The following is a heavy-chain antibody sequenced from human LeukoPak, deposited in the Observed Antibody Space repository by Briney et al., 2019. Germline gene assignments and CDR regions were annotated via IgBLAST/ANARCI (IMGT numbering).Heavy chain of an antibody. J-gene: IGHJ4*02. CDR2: IYYSGST. Sequence: SGTLSLTCTVSGGAISSYYWGGIRQPPGKGLEGVGYIYYSGSTNYNPSLKSRVTISVDTSKNQFSLKLSYVTAADTAVYYCARDDYYEGGFDYWGRGTLVTVSS. V-gene: IGHV4-59*01. D-gene: IGHD3-22*01. CDR3: ARDDYYEGGFDY. CDR1: GGAISSYY.